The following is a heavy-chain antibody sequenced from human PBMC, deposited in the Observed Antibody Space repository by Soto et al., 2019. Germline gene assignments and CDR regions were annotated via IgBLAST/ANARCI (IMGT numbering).Heavy chain of an antibody. CDR3: ARAGHYYDSSGYAN. D-gene: IGHD3-22*01. J-gene: IGHJ4*02. CDR2: ISAYNGNT. CDR1: GYTFATSG. Sequence: QVKLVQSGTEVKKPGASMKVSCKASGYTFATSGISWVRQAPGQGLEWMGWISAYNGNTNYEQKLQNRVTMTTDPSTSTAYLELMCVRSDDTAVYYCARAGHYYDSSGYANWRQGTLVTVSS. V-gene: IGHV1-18*01.